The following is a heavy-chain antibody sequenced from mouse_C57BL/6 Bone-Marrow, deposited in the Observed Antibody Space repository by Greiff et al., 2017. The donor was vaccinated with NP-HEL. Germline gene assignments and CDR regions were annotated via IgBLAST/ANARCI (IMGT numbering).Heavy chain of an antibody. CDR2: ISNGGGST. D-gene: IGHD2-4*01. J-gene: IGHJ2*01. CDR3: ARHSPIYYDYGFDY. Sequence: EVQLVESGGGLVQPGGSLKLSCAASGFTFSDYYMYWVRQTPEKRLEWVAYISNGGGSTYYPDTVKGRFTISRDNAKNTLYLQMSRLKSEDTAMYYCARHSPIYYDYGFDYWGQGTTLTVSS. V-gene: IGHV5-12*01. CDR1: GFTFSDYY.